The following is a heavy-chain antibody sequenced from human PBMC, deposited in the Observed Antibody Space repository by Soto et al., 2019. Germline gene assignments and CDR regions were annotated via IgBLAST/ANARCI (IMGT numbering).Heavy chain of an antibody. V-gene: IGHV4-39*01. Sequence: QLQLQESGPGLVKPSETLSLTCTVSGGSISSTSYYWGWIRQPPGKGLEWIGSIYYGGSTYYNPSLKRRVTVSVDTSKNQFSLILSSVTAADTAVYYCAKKDGSGDNAFDYWGQGTLVIVSS. CDR2: IYYGGST. D-gene: IGHD5-12*01. CDR1: GGSISSTSYY. J-gene: IGHJ4*02. CDR3: AKKDGSGDNAFDY.